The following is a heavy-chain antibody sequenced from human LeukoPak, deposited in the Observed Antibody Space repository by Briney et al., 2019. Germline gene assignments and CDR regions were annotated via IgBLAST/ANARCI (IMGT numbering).Heavy chain of an antibody. V-gene: IGHV4-59*01. CDR3: ARVPGDDAFDI. Sequence: PSETLSLTCTVSGGSISSYYWSWIRQPPGKGLEWIGYIYYSGSTNYNPSRKSRVTISVDTSKNQFSLKLSSVTAADTAVYYCARVPGDDAFDIWGQGPMVTVSS. J-gene: IGHJ3*02. CDR2: IYYSGST. D-gene: IGHD2-2*01. CDR1: GGSISSYY.